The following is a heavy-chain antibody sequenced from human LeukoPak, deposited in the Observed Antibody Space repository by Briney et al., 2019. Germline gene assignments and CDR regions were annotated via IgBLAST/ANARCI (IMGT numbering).Heavy chain of an antibody. CDR2: MYNTGRV. CDR1: GGSFSSSSYY. Sequence: PSETLSLTCTISGGSFSSSSYYWSWIWQPAGKGLEWLGRMYNTGRVTYNPSLESRVTISIDTSNNQFSLKLNSVTAADTAVYYCATLNYGGKSNDAFDIWGQGTMVTVSS. V-gene: IGHV4-61*02. CDR3: ATLNYGGKSNDAFDI. J-gene: IGHJ3*02. D-gene: IGHD4-23*01.